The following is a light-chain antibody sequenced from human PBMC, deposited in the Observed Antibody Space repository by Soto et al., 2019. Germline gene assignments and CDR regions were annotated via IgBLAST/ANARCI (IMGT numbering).Light chain of an antibody. CDR2: EGS. J-gene: IGLJ2*01. CDR1: SSDVGSYNL. V-gene: IGLV2-23*01. Sequence: QSALTQPASVSGSPGQSITISCTGTSSDVGSYNLVSWYQQHPGKAPKLMIYEGSKRPSGVSNRFSGSKSGNTASLTISGLQAEDEADYYCCSYAGSSTSFCVFGGGTQLTVL. CDR3: CSYAGSSTSFCV.